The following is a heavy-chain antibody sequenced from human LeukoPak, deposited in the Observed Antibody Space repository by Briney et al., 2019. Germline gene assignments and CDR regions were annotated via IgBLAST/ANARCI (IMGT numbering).Heavy chain of an antibody. Sequence: SETLSLTCTVSGGSISSYYWSWIRQPPGKGLEWIGYIYYSGSTNYNPSRKSRVTISVDTSKNQFSLKLSSVTAADTAVYYCARLRRLRKYYFDYWGQGTLVTVSS. CDR1: GGSISSYY. J-gene: IGHJ4*02. V-gene: IGHV4-59*08. CDR2: IYYSGST. D-gene: IGHD5-12*01. CDR3: ARLRRLRKYYFDY.